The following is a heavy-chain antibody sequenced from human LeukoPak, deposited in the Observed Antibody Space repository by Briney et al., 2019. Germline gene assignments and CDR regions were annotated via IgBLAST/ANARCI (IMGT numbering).Heavy chain of an antibody. CDR1: GGSISSGDYY. Sequence: SETLSLTCTVSGGSISSGDYYWSWIRQPPGKGLEWIGCIYYSGSTYYNPSLKSRVTISVDTSKNQFSLKLSSVTAADTAVYYCARAHSSSWYEWFDPWGQGTLVTVSS. V-gene: IGHV4-30-4*01. CDR3: ARAHSSSWYEWFDP. J-gene: IGHJ5*02. CDR2: IYYSGST. D-gene: IGHD6-13*01.